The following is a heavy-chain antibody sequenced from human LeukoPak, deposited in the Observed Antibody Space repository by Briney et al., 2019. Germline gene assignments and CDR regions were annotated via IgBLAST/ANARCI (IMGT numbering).Heavy chain of an antibody. V-gene: IGHV3-30-3*01. CDR2: ISYDGSNK. Sequence: GGSLRLSCAASGFTFSSYAMHWVRQAPGKGLEWVAVISYDGSNKYYADSVKGRFTISRDNSKNTLYLQMNSLRAEDTAVYYCARDRGWDSSGYYLDYWGQGTLVTVSS. CDR1: GFTFSSYA. J-gene: IGHJ4*02. D-gene: IGHD3-22*01. CDR3: ARDRGWDSSGYYLDY.